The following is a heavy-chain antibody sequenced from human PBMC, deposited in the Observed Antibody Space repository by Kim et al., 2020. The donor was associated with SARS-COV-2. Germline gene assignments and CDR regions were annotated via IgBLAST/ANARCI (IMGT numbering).Heavy chain of an antibody. CDR1: GGSISSGGYY. J-gene: IGHJ4*02. Sequence: SETLSLTCTVSGGSISSGGYYWSWIRQHPGKGLEWIGYIYYSGSTYYNPSLKSRVTISVDTSKNQFSLKLSSVTAADTAVYYCAREIASRPRSVDYWGQGTLVTVSS. CDR2: IYYSGST. D-gene: IGHD3-3*02. CDR3: AREIASRPRSVDY. V-gene: IGHV4-31*03.